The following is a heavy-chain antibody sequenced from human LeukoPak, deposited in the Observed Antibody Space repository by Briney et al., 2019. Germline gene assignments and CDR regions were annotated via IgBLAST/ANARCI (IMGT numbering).Heavy chain of an antibody. J-gene: IGHJ5*02. CDR2: INHSGST. CDR3: ARDSAGYCSSTSCFGGFDP. Sequence: SETLSLTCAVYGGSFSGYYWSWIRQPPGKGLEWIGEINHSGSTNYNPSLKSRVTISVDTSKNQFSLKLSSVTAADTAVYYCARDSAGYCSSTSCFGGFDPWGQGTLVTVSS. D-gene: IGHD2-2*01. V-gene: IGHV4-34*01. CDR1: GGSFSGYY.